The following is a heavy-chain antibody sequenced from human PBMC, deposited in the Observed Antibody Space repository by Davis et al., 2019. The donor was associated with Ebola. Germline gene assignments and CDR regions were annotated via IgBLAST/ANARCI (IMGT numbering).Heavy chain of an antibody. CDR1: GFTFSSYG. CDR3: ARSYSGSRIYDY. D-gene: IGHD1-26*01. J-gene: IGHJ4*02. Sequence: GGSLRLSCAASGFTFSSYGMHWVRQAPGKGLEWVANIKQDGSEKYYVDSVKGRFSISRDNAKNSLYLQMNGLRAEDTAVYYCARSYSGSRIYDYWGQGTLVTVSS. CDR2: IKQDGSEK. V-gene: IGHV3-7*03.